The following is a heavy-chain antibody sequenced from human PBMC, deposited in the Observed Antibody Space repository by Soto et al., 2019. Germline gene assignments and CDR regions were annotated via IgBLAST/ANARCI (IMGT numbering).Heavy chain of an antibody. V-gene: IGHV4-39*01. D-gene: IGHD2-15*01. J-gene: IGHJ4*02. CDR2: IYYSGST. CDR3: SRHTPAISNSDH. Sequence: SETRSLTCTVSGGSISRSSYYGGWIRQPPGKGLEWIGSIYYSGSTYYNPSLKSRVTISVDTSKNQFSLKLSSVTAADTAVYYCSRHTPAISNSDHWGQGTLLTVSA. CDR1: GGSISRSSYY.